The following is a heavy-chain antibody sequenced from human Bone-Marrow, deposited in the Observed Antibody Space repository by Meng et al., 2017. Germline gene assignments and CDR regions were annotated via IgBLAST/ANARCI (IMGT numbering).Heavy chain of an antibody. V-gene: IGHV3-7*01. CDR2: IKQDGSEK. CDR3: ARDPRRGDY. CDR1: GFTFSSYW. J-gene: IGHJ4*02. Sequence: GESLKISCAASGFTFSSYWMSWVRQAPGKGLEWVANIKQDGSEKYYVDSVKGRFTISRDNAKNSLYLQMNSLRAEDTAVYYSARDPRRGDYWGQGTLVTVSS. D-gene: IGHD3-10*01.